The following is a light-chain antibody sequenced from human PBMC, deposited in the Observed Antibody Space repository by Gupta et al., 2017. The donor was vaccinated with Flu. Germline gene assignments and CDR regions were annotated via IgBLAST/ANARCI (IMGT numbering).Light chain of an antibody. Sequence: VTLGKPASIYCRSSQSLVDRDGNTYLNWFQQRPGQSPRRLIYKGSNRDSGVPDRFSGSGSGTDFTLTISSVEAEDVGVYYCMRCKQCPPTFGQGTKVEIK. CDR1: QSLVDRDGNTY. CDR2: KGS. CDR3: MRCKQCPPT. J-gene: IGKJ1*01. V-gene: IGKV2-30*01.